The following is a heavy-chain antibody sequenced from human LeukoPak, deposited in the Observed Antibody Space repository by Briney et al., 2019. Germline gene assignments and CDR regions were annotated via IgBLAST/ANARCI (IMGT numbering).Heavy chain of an antibody. CDR2: VSYSGST. J-gene: IGHJ5*02. D-gene: IGHD1-20*01. CDR1: GGSITSGRYY. Sequence: SQTLSLTCTLSGGSITSGRYYWTWIRQHPQRGLEWNGYVSYSGSTNYNSSLKSRLTISADTSKNQFYLRLTSVTAADTAVYYCARDPRGDITGTTFDRWGQGTLVTVSS. V-gene: IGHV4-31*03. CDR3: ARDPRGDITGTTFDR.